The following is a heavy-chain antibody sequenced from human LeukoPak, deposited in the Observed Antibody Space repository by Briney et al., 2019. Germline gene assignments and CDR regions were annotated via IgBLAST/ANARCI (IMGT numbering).Heavy chain of an antibody. CDR3: ARINSSGWYPYFDY. J-gene: IGHJ4*02. D-gene: IGHD6-19*01. V-gene: IGHV4-59*08. Sequence: SETLSLTCTVSGGSLSSYYWSWIRQPPGKGLEWIGYIYYSGSTNYNPSLKSRVTISVDTSKNQFSLKLSSVTAADTAVYYCARINSSGWYPYFDYWGQGTLVTVSS. CDR1: GGSLSSYY. CDR2: IYYSGST.